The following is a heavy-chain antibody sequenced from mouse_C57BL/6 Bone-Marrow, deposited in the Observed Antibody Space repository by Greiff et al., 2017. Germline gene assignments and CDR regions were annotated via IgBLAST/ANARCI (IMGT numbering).Heavy chain of an antibody. CDR2: ISYDGSN. CDR3: ARRATVFDY. CDR1: GYSITSGYY. J-gene: IGHJ2*01. Sequence: EVKLMESGPGLVKPSQSLSLTCSVTGYSITSGYYWNWIRQFPGNKLEWMGYISYDGSNNYNPSLKNRISITRDTSKNQFFLKLNSVTTEDTATYYCARRATVFDYWGQGTTLTVSS. V-gene: IGHV3-6*01. D-gene: IGHD1-1*01.